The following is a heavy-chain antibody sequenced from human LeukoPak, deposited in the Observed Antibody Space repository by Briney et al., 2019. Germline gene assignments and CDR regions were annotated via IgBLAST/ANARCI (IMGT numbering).Heavy chain of an antibody. CDR2: INPNTGDT. V-gene: IGHV1-2*02. J-gene: IGHJ4*02. CDR1: GYTFTGYY. CDR3: ARSRRVGNGEYPDY. D-gene: IGHD3-10*01. Sequence: ASVKVSCKDSGYTFTGYYMHWVRKTPGQGLEWMGWINPNTGDTNYGRKFQGRVTMTRHTSINTAYMELRSLRSDDTAVYYCARSRRVGNGEYPDYWGQGTLVTVSS.